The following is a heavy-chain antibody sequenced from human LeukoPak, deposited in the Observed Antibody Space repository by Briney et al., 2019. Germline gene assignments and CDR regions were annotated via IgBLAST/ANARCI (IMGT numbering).Heavy chain of an antibody. J-gene: IGHJ4*02. Sequence: ASVEVSCKASGYTFTGYYMHWVRQAPGQGLEWMGWINPNSGGTNYAQKFQGRVTMTRDTSISTAYMELSRLRSDDTAVYYCARANSGWTKYYFDYWGQGTLVTVSS. CDR1: GYTFTGYY. V-gene: IGHV1-2*02. D-gene: IGHD6-19*01. CDR3: ARANSGWTKYYFDY. CDR2: INPNSGGT.